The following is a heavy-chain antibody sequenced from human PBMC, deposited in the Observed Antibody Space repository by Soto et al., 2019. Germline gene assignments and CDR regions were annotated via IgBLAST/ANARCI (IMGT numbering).Heavy chain of an antibody. D-gene: IGHD4-17*01. CDR2: IIPILGIA. J-gene: IGHJ4*02. CDR3: VTVTTWVDY. V-gene: IGHV1-69*02. Sequence: ASVQVSCKASGGTFSSYTISWVRQALGQGLEWMGRIIPILGIANCAQKFQGRVTITADKSTSTAYMELSSLRSEDTAVYYCVTVTTWVDYWGQRTLVTVSS. CDR1: GGTFSSYT.